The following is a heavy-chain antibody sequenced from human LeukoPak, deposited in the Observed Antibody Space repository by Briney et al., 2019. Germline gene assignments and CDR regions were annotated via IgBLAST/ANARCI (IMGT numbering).Heavy chain of an antibody. CDR1: GFTFSSYS. J-gene: IGHJ4*02. CDR2: ISSSSSYI. Sequence: GGSLRLSCAASGFTFSSYSMNWVRQAPGKGLEWVSSISSSSSYIYYVDSVKGRFTISRDNAKNSLYLQMNSLRAEDTAVYYCARSWPFDYWGQGTLVTVSS. D-gene: IGHD6-13*01. CDR3: ARSWPFDY. V-gene: IGHV3-21*01.